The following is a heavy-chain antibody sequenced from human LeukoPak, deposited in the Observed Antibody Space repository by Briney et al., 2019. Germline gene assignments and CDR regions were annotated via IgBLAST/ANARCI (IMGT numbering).Heavy chain of an antibody. CDR1: GFTFGSYS. D-gene: IGHD1-26*01. Sequence: SGGSLRLSCAASGFTFGSYSMNWVRQAPGKGLEWVSSISSSSSSYIYYADSVKGRFAISRDNAKNSLYLQMNSLRAEDTAVYYCARDNPYSESLAADDAFDIWGQGTMVTVSS. J-gene: IGHJ3*02. V-gene: IGHV3-21*01. CDR2: ISSSSSSYI. CDR3: ARDNPYSESLAADDAFDI.